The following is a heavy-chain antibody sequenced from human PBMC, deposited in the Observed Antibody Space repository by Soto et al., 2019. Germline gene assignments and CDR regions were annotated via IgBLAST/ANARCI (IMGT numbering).Heavy chain of an antibody. D-gene: IGHD2-21*01. CDR1: GFTFSSYR. Sequence: EVQLVESGGGLVQPGGSLRLSCAASGFTFSSYRRNWVRQAPGKGLVWISYISGTGITRFYADSMKGRFTISRDNAKNSLFLQMNRLRAEGKAVYYCASDQVYSFRYWGQGALVTVSS. V-gene: IGHV3-48*01. J-gene: IGHJ4*02. CDR3: ASDQVYSFRY. CDR2: ISGTGITR.